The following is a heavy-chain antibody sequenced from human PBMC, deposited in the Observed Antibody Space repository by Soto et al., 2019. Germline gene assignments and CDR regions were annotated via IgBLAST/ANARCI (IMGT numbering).Heavy chain of an antibody. J-gene: IGHJ5*02. CDR1: GGSISSYY. Sequence: PSETLSLTCTVSGGSISSYYWSWIRQPPGKGLEWIGYIYYSGSTNYNPSLKSRVTISVDTSKNQFSLKLSSVTAADTAVYYCARRSAGIAVAGTPWGFDPWGQGTLVTVSS. CDR2: IYYSGST. D-gene: IGHD6-19*01. V-gene: IGHV4-59*08. CDR3: ARRSAGIAVAGTPWGFDP.